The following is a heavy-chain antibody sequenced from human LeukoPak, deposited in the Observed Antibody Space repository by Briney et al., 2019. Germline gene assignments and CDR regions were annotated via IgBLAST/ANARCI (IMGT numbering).Heavy chain of an antibody. D-gene: IGHD5-12*01. Sequence: SQTLSLTCTVSGGSIGGGSYYWSWIRQPAGKGLEWIGRIYTSGSTNYNPSLKSRVTISVDTSKNQFSLKLSSVTAADTAVYYCASSKRGYSGYAGYFDYWGQGTLVTVSS. J-gene: IGHJ4*02. CDR1: GGSIGGGSYY. V-gene: IGHV4-61*02. CDR2: IYTSGST. CDR3: ASSKRGYSGYAGYFDY.